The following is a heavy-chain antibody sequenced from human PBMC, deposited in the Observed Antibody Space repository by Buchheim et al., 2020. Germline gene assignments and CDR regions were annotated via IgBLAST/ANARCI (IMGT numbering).Heavy chain of an antibody. CDR2: INEDGSEK. CDR1: GFTLSSYW. CDR3: ARYPAMDY. J-gene: IGHJ4*02. Sequence: EVHLVESGGALVQPGGSLRLSCAASGFTLSSYWMTWVRQAPGQGLEWVANINEDGSEKHYVDSVRGRFTISRDNAKNSLYLQMSSLRAEDTAVYYCARYPAMDYWGQGTL. V-gene: IGHV3-7*01. D-gene: IGHD5-18*01.